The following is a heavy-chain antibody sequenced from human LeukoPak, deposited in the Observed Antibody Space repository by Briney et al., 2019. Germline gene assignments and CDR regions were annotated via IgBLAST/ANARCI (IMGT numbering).Heavy chain of an antibody. D-gene: IGHD6-19*01. Sequence: GGSLRLSCEASGLIFTNYGMHWVRQAPGKGLEWVAVIWYDGSNKYYADSVKGRFTISRDNSKNTLYLQMNSLRAEDTAVYYCARESAVAGRSYWGQGTLVTVSS. CDR2: IWYDGSNK. V-gene: IGHV3-33*01. CDR1: GLIFTNYG. CDR3: ARESAVAGRSY. J-gene: IGHJ4*02.